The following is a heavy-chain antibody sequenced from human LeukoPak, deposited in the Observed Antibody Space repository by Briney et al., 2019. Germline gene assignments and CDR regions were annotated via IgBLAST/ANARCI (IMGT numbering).Heavy chain of an antibody. CDR2: IYYSGST. D-gene: IGHD2-15*01. J-gene: IGHJ3*02. CDR3: ARDQVAGSDAFDI. Sequence: SETLSLTCTVSGGSISSYYWSWIRQPSGKGLEWIGYIYYSGSTNYNPSLKSRVTISVDTSKNQFSLKLSSVTAADTAVYYCARDQVAGSDAFDIWGQGTMVTVSS. CDR1: GGSISSYY. V-gene: IGHV4-59*01.